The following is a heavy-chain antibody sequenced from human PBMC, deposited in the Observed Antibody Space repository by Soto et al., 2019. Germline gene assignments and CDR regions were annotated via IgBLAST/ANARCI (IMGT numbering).Heavy chain of an antibody. J-gene: IGHJ5*02. D-gene: IGHD3-10*01. CDR1: GFTFSDYY. Sequence: QVQLVESGGGLVKPGGSLRLSCAASGFTFSDYYMYWIRQAPGKGLEWVSYISASGSTIYYADSVKGRFTISRDNTKDSVYLQMNSLRAEDTAVYFCARDNPYGSGSFDPWGQGTLVTVSS. CDR2: ISASGSTI. V-gene: IGHV3-11*01. CDR3: ARDNPYGSGSFDP.